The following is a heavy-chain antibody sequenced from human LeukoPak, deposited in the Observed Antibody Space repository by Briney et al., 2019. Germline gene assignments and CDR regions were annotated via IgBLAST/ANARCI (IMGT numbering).Heavy chain of an antibody. D-gene: IGHD6-13*01. CDR3: ARVNQAAAATFDY. CDR1: GFTFSSYE. J-gene: IGHJ4*02. V-gene: IGHV3-48*03. Sequence: GGPLRLSCAASGFTFSSYEMNWVRQAPGKGLEWVSYISSSGSTIYYADSVKGRFTISRDNAKNSLYLQMNSLRAEDTAVYYCARVNQAAAATFDYWGQGTLVTVSS. CDR2: ISSSGSTI.